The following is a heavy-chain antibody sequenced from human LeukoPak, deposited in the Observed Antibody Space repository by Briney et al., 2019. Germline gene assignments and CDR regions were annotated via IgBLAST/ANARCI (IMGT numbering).Heavy chain of an antibody. V-gene: IGHV3-23*01. CDR1: GFTFSNYA. CDR2: ISGNSFNT. CDR3: AKGGPNWFDP. Sequence: PGGSLRLSCAASGFTFSNYAKSWVRQAPGKGLEWVSAISGNSFNTYYADSVKGRFTISRDSSKNTLYLQMDSLRAEDTAIYYCAKGGPNWFDPWGQGTLVTVSS. J-gene: IGHJ5*02.